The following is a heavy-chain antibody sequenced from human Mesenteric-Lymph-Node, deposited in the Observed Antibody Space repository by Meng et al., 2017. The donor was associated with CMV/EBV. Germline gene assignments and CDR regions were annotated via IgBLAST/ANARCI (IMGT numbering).Heavy chain of an antibody. CDR3: AKEYCKSTSCFYEAIDI. J-gene: IGHJ3*02. D-gene: IGHD2-2*01. CDR2: ISDSGYNT. Sequence: GGSLRLSCAASGFAFSSYAMHWVRQAPGKGLEWVSGISDSGYNTYNADSVKGRFTISRDNSKNTLFLQMNSLRAEDTAVYYCAKEYCKSTSCFYEAIDIWGQGTMVTVSS. V-gene: IGHV3-23*01. CDR1: GFAFSSYA.